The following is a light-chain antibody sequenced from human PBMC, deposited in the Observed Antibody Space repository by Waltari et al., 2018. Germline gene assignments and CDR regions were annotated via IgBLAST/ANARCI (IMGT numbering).Light chain of an antibody. V-gene: IGKV1-39*01. J-gene: IGKJ2*01. CDR1: QSISTY. CDR2: AAS. CDR3: SQYNDWPYT. Sequence: DIQMTQSPSSLSASVGDRVTITCRASQSISTYLNWYQQKPGKAPKFLIYAASTLQSGVPSRFSGSGSGTDFTLTISSLQPEDSAVYYCSQYNDWPYTFGQGTKLELQ.